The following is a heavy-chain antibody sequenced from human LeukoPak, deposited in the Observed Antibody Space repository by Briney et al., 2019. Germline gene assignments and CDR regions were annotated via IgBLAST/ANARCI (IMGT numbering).Heavy chain of an antibody. CDR1: GFTFSTDE. V-gene: IGHV3-48*03. CDR3: ARAGFGGDYYYYYYMDV. D-gene: IGHD3-10*01. Sequence: QPGGSLRLSCAASGFTFSTDEMNWVRQAPGKGLEWVSYISSSSSTIYYADSVKGRFTISRDNAKNSLYLQMNSLRAEDTAVYYCARAGFGGDYYYYYYMDVWGKGTTVTVSS. CDR2: ISSSSSTI. J-gene: IGHJ6*03.